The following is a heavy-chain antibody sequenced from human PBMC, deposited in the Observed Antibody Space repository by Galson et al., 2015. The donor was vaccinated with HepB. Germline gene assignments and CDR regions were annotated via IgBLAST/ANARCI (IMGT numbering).Heavy chain of an antibody. CDR3: ARSSTGARGWFDP. V-gene: IGHV4-4*07. CDR2: IFTSGYT. CDR1: GGSISSYY. J-gene: IGHJ5*02. Sequence: LSLTCTVSGGSISSYYWSWIRQPAGKGREWIGRIFTSGYTNYNPSLKSRVTMSLDTSKNQFSLNLRSVTAADTAVYYCARSSTGARGWFDPWGQGTLVAVSS. D-gene: IGHD7-27*01.